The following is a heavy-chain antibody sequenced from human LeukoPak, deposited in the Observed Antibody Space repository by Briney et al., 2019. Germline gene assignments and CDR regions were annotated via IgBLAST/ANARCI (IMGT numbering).Heavy chain of an antibody. V-gene: IGHV3-15*01. Sequence: GGSLRLSCAASGFTFSNTWMSWVRQAPGKGLEWVGRIKRKTDGGTPDYAAPVKGRFSISRDDSKNTLHLQMNGLKTEDTAVYYCTAEDYGDYVSPHWGQGTLVTVSS. CDR1: GFTFSNTW. J-gene: IGHJ4*02. CDR2: IKRKTDGGTP. CDR3: TAEDYGDYVSPH. D-gene: IGHD4-17*01.